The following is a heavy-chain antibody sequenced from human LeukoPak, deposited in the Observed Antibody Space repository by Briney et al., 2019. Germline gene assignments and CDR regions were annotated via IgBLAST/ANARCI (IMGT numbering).Heavy chain of an antibody. CDR1: GYSFTSYW. D-gene: IGHD5-18*01. CDR2: IYLGESDT. Sequence: GESLKISCKGSGYSFTSYWIGWVRQLPGKGLEWMGIIYLGESDTTYSPSFQGQVTISADKSISTAYLQWSSLKASDTAMYYCASTSYSYGRIYFDYWGQGTLVTVSS. V-gene: IGHV5-51*01. J-gene: IGHJ4*02. CDR3: ASTSYSYGRIYFDY.